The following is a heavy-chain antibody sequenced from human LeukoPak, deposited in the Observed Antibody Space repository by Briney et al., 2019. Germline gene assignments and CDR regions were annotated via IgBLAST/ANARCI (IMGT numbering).Heavy chain of an antibody. CDR1: GFTVSSNY. V-gene: IGHV3-53*01. Sequence: GGSLRLSCAASGFTVSSNYMSWVRQAPGKGLEWVSVIYSGGSTYYADSVKGRFTISRDNPKNTLYLQMNSLRAEDTAVYYCARDLAWRVAGTDYYYGMDVWGQGTTVTVSS. CDR3: ARDLAWRVAGTDYYYGMDV. D-gene: IGHD6-19*01. J-gene: IGHJ6*02. CDR2: IYSGGST.